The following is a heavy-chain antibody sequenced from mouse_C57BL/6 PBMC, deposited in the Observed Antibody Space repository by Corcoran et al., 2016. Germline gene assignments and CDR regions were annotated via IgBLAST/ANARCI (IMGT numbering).Heavy chain of an antibody. CDR3: ANYYGSSYG. V-gene: IGHV1-76*01. CDR2: IYPGSGNT. J-gene: IGHJ2*01. D-gene: IGHD1-1*01. CDR1: GYTFTDYY. Sequence: QVQLKQSGAELVRPGASVKLSCKASGYTFTDYYINWVKQRPGQGLEWIARIYPGSGNTYCNEKFKGKATLTAEKSSSTAYMQLSSLTSEDSAVYFCANYYGSSYGWGQGTTLTVSS.